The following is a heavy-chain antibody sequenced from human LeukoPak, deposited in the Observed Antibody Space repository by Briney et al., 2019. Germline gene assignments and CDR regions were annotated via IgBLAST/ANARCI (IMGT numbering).Heavy chain of an antibody. J-gene: IGHJ4*02. D-gene: IGHD3-3*01. CDR1: GYTFTSYG. CDR3: ARGGITIFGVVIEFDY. CDR2: ISAYNGNT. V-gene: IGHV1-18*01. Sequence: ASVKVSCKASGYTFTSYGISWVRQAPGQGLEWMGWISAYNGNTNYAQKLQGRVTMTTDTSTSTAYMELRSLRSDDTAVYYCARGGITIFGVVIEFDYWGQGPLVTVSS.